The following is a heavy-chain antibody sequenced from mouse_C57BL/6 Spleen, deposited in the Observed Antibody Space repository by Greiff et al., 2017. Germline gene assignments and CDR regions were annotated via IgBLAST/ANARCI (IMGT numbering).Heavy chain of an antibody. J-gene: IGHJ4*01. CDR3: AKWLTYAMDY. V-gene: IGHV5-17*01. CDR1: GFTFSDYG. D-gene: IGHD2-2*01. Sequence: EVMLVESGGGLVKPGGSLKLSCAASGFTFSDYGMHWVRQAPEKGLEWVAYISSGSSTIYYADTVKGRFTISRDNAKNTLFLQMTSLRSEDTAMYYCAKWLTYAMDYWGQGTSVTVSS. CDR2: ISSGSSTI.